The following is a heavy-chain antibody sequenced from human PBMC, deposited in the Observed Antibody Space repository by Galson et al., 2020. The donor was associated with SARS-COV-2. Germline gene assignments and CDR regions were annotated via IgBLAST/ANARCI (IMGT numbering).Heavy chain of an antibody. J-gene: IGHJ3*01. V-gene: IGHV4-34*01. CDR3: ARAPDVDILTGDYADGFDF. CDR1: GGSFNGYC. Sequence: SETLSLTCAVYGGSFNGYCWSWIRQPPGKGLEWIGEINHSGTTNYNPSLKSQITMSVDMSKNQFSLRLSSVTAADTAVYYCARAPDVDILTGDYADGFDFWGQGTMVTVSS. D-gene: IGHD3-9*01. CDR2: INHSGTT.